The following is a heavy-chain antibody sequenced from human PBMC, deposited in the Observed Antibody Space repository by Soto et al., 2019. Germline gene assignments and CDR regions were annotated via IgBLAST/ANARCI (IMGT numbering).Heavy chain of an antibody. CDR3: SRHGVNSPFRF. CDR1: GDSIRDSTYY. V-gene: IGHV4-39*01. D-gene: IGHD3-3*01. CDR2: IYYDTTT. J-gene: IGHJ3*01. Sequence: PSETLSLTCIVAGDSIRDSTYYWGWVRQPPGEGLEWIGSIYYDTTTYSNPSLKSRVSLSVDTSRNQFSLKLTSVTAADTAVYYCSRHGVNSPFRFWGQGTMVTVS.